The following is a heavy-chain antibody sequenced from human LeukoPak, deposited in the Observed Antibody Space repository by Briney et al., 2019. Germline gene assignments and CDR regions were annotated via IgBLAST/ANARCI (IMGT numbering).Heavy chain of an antibody. CDR1: GGSISSGGYY. D-gene: IGHD5-18*01. J-gene: IGHJ5*01. Sequence: SETLSLTCTVSGGSISSGGYYWSWIRQHPGKGLEWIGYIYYSGSTYYNPSLKSRVTISVDTSKNQFSLKLSSVTAADTAVYYCARVGRYSYGYDSWGQGTLVTVSS. V-gene: IGHV4-31*03. CDR2: IYYSGST. CDR3: ARVGRYSYGYDS.